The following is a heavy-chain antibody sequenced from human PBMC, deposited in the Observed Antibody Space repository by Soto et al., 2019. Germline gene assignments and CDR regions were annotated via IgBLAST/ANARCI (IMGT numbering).Heavy chain of an antibody. CDR1: GYLINSGYS. CDR3: ARDLSSGYQTFYFDY. J-gene: IGHJ4*01. CDR2: TSYDGKS. D-gene: IGHD3-22*01. Sequence: SETLSLTCKVSGYLINSGYSWGWIRQSPGKGLEWIGSTSYDGKSYYKPSLKSRVVMSVDLANNQFSLRLRSVTAADTAVYYCARDLSSGYQTFYFDYWGHGTTVTLSS. V-gene: IGHV4-38-2*02.